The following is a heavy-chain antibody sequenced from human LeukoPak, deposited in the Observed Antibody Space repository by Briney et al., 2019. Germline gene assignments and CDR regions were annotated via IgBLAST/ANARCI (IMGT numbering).Heavy chain of an antibody. CDR2: IYYSGST. CDR3: ARDSWGFRGYYYYMDV. J-gene: IGHJ6*03. Sequence: SQTLSLTCTVSGGSISSGDYYWSWIRQPPGKGREWIGYIYYSGSTYYNPSLRSRVSISVDTSKNQFSLKLSSVTAADTAVYYCARDSWGFRGYYYYMDVWGKGTTVTVSS. D-gene: IGHD3-10*01. V-gene: IGHV4-30-4*08. CDR1: GGSISSGDYY.